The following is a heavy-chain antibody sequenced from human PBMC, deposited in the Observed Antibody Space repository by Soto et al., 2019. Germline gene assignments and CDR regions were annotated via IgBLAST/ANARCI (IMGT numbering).Heavy chain of an antibody. D-gene: IGHD4-17*01. CDR1: GGTFSSYA. CDR2: IIPIFGTA. V-gene: IGHV1-69*01. CDR3: ARHMGRLHDYGQYYFDY. Sequence: QVQLVQSGAEVKKPGSSVKVSCKASGGTFSSYAISWVRQAPGQGLEWMGGIIPIFGTANYAQKFQGRVTITADESTSTAYMELSSLRSGDTAVYYCARHMGRLHDYGQYYFDYWGQGTLVTVSS. J-gene: IGHJ4*02.